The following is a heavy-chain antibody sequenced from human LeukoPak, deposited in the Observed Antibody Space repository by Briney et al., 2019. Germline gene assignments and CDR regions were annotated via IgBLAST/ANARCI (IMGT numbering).Heavy chain of an antibody. V-gene: IGHV4-4*07. CDR3: ARDGDSSGWNPYFDY. CDR2: IYTSGST. Sequence: SETLSLTCTVSGGSISSYYWSWIRQPAGKGLEWIGRIYTSGSTNYNPSLKSRVTMSVDTSKNQFSLKLSSVTAADTAVYYCARDGDSSGWNPYFDYWGQGTLVTVPS. D-gene: IGHD6-19*01. CDR1: GGSISSYY. J-gene: IGHJ4*02.